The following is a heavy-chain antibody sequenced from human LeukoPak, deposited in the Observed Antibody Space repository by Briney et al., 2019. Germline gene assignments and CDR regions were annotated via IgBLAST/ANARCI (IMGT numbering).Heavy chain of an antibody. CDR3: ARVPANNTYYYYYMDV. J-gene: IGHJ6*03. CDR1: GGSISSYY. CDR2: IYYSGST. D-gene: IGHD1/OR15-1a*01. V-gene: IGHV4-59*01. Sequence: SETLSLTCTVSGGSISSYYWSWLRQPPGKGPEWIGYIYYSGSTNYNPSLKSRVTISVDTSKNQYSLKLSSVTAADTAVYYCARVPANNTYYYYYMDVWGKGTTVTVSS.